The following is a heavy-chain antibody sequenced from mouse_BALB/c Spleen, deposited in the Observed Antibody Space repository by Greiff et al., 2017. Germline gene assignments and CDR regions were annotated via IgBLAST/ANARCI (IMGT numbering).Heavy chain of an antibody. CDR3: ARSGYLYWYFDV. CDR2: ISYSGST. D-gene: IGHD5-1*01. CDR1: GYSITSDYA. J-gene: IGHJ1*01. V-gene: IGHV3-2*02. Sequence: EVKLQESGPGLVKPSQSLSLTCTVTGYSITSDYAWNWIRQFPGNKLEWMGYISYSGSTSYNPSLKSRISITRDTSKNQFFLQLNSVTTEDTATYYCARSGYLYWYFDVWGAGTTVTVSS.